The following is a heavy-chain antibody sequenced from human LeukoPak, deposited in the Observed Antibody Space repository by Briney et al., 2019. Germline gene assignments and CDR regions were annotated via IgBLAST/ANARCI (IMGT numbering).Heavy chain of an antibody. J-gene: IGHJ4*02. CDR1: GFTFSRSA. CDR2: ISSSGNT. D-gene: IGHD6-13*01. CDR3: VKGRISEDGLDF. Sequence: GGSLRLSCAASGFTFSRSAMTWVRQTPGKGLDWVSSISSSGNTYYADSVKGRFTISRDNSKNMPYLQMNSLRAEDTAVYYCVKGRISEDGLDFWGQGTLVTVSS. V-gene: IGHV3-23*01.